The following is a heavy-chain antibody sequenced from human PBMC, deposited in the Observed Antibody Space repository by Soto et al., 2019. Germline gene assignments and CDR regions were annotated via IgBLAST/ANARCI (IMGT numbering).Heavy chain of an antibody. Sequence: SVKVSCKASGGTFSSYALCWVRQAPGQGLEWMGGIIPIFGTVNYAQKFQGRVTITADESTSTAYMELSSLRSEDTAVYYCARHDCISSSCYYYYYYGMDVWSQGTTVTVSS. CDR1: GGTFSSYA. D-gene: IGHD2-2*01. V-gene: IGHV1-69*13. J-gene: IGHJ6*02. CDR3: ARHDCISSSCYYYYYYGMDV. CDR2: IIPIFGTV.